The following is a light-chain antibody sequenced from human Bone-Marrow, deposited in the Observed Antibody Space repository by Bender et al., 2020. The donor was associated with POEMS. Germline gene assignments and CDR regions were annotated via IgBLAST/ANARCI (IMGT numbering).Light chain of an antibody. J-gene: IGLJ1*01. V-gene: IGLV2-23*02. CDR3: YSFAGYFLFV. CDR2: EVT. CDR1: SSDVGFYNL. Sequence: QSVLTQPASVSGSPGQSITISCTGTSSDVGFYNLVSWYQQHPGKAPKLMIYEVTRRPSGVPNRFSGSTSGNTASLTISGLQAEDEADYYCYSFAGYFLFVFGTGTEVSVL.